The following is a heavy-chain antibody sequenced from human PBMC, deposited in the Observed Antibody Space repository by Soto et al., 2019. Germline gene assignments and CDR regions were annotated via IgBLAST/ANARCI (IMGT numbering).Heavy chain of an antibody. D-gene: IGHD2-21*01. J-gene: IGHJ2*01. Sequence: RKGLEWIGYIYYSGSTNYNPSLKSRVTISVDTSKNQFSLKLSSVTAADTVFFFCAEDGIRDL. CDR2: IYYSGST. CDR3: AEDGIRDL. V-gene: IGHV4-59*08.